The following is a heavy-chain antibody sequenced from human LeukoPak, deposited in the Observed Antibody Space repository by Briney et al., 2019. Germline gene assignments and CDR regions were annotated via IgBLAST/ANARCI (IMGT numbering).Heavy chain of an antibody. CDR3: VRGRYNYGYIFDY. Sequence: GGSLRLSCAASGFTFSSYAMSWVRQAPGKGLEWASSISSSSSYIYYADSVKGRFTISRDNAKNSLYLQANSLRAEDTAVYYCVRGRYNYGYIFDYWGQGTLVTVSS. J-gene: IGHJ4*02. CDR2: ISSSSSYI. CDR1: GFTFSSYA. D-gene: IGHD5-18*01. V-gene: IGHV3-21*01.